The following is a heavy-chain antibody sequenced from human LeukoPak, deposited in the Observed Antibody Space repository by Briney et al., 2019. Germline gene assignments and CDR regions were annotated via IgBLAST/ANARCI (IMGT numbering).Heavy chain of an antibody. V-gene: IGHV1-2*02. CDR3: ARYYYDSSAPLFQH. CDR2: INPNSGGT. Sequence: GASVKVSCKASGYTFTGYTMHWVRQAPGQGLEWMGWINPNSGGTNYAQKFQGRVTMTRDTSISTAHMELSRLRSDDTAVYYCARYYYDSSAPLFQHWGQGTLVTVSS. J-gene: IGHJ1*01. D-gene: IGHD3-22*01. CDR1: GYTFTGYT.